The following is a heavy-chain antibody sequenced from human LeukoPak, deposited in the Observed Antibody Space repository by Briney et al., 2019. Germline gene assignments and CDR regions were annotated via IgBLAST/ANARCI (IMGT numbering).Heavy chain of an antibody. CDR1: GFTFSSYA. CDR2: ISYDGSNK. J-gene: IGHJ4*02. V-gene: IGHV3-30*01. D-gene: IGHD6-13*01. CDR3: ARGYSSSWSGYYFDY. Sequence: GRSLRLSCAASGFTFSSYAMHWVRQAPGKGLEWVAVISYDGSNKYYADTVKGRFTISRDNSKNTLYLQMNSLRAEDTAVYYCARGYSSSWSGYYFDYWGQGTLVTVSS.